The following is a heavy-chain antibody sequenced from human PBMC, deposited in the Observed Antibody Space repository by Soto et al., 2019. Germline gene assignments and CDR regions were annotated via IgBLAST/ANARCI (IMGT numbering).Heavy chain of an antibody. J-gene: IGHJ6*02. D-gene: IGHD6-19*01. CDR2: INSDGSST. Sequence: EVQLVESGGGLVQPGGSLRLSCAASGFTFSSYWMHWVRQAPGKGLVWVSRINSDGSSTSYADSVKGRFTISRDNAKNTLYLQMNSLRAEDTAVYYCARDLNSGGWYPRYYYYYYGMDVWGQGTTVTVSS. V-gene: IGHV3-74*01. CDR1: GFTFSSYW. CDR3: ARDLNSGGWYPRYYYYYYGMDV.